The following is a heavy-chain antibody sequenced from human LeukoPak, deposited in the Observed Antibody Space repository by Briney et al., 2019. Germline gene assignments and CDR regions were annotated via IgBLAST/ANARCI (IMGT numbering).Heavy chain of an antibody. Sequence: PGGSLRLSCAASGFTFSTYGMHWVRQAPGKRLEWVAVTWYDGSYKYYGDSVKGRFTISRDNSKNTLYLQMASLRVEDTAVYYCAGTGPLSSNGWDFNYWGQGTLVTVSS. CDR3: AGTGPLSSNGWDFNY. J-gene: IGHJ4*02. V-gene: IGHV3-33*01. CDR2: TWYDGSYK. CDR1: GFTFSTYG. D-gene: IGHD6-19*01.